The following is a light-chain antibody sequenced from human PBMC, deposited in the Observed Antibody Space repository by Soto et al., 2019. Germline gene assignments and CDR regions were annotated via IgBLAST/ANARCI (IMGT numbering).Light chain of an antibody. V-gene: IGKV3-11*01. CDR2: DAS. Sequence: EIVLTQSPATLSLSPGEGATLSCRASQSVSSSLAWYQQKPGQAPRLLIYDASRRVAGIPARFSGSGSGTDFTLTISSLEPEDFAVYYCQQGSNWVTCGGGTKVEIK. CDR1: QSVSSS. J-gene: IGKJ4*01. CDR3: QQGSNWVT.